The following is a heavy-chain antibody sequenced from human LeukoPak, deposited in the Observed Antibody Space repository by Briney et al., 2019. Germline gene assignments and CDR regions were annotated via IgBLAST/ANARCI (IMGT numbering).Heavy chain of an antibody. CDR1: GLTFSSNG. D-gene: IGHD3-3*01. Sequence: GGSLRFSCAASGLTFSSNGWHWFPKAQGKGWKGWAIIRYDGSNNYHADSVKDRFTISRDNSKNTLYLQMNSLRAEGTAVYYCAKDGSYYDFWSGYYTTTEYYYYMDVWGKGTTVTVSS. CDR3: AKDGSYYDFWSGYYTTTEYYYYMDV. V-gene: IGHV3-30*02. J-gene: IGHJ6*03. CDR2: IRYDGSNN.